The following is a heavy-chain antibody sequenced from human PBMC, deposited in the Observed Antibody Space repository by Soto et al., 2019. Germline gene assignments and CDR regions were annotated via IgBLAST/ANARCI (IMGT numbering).Heavy chain of an antibody. J-gene: IGHJ6*01. CDR3: ARSGETRHYYDFWSGYYRSPPYSYGMDV. CDR2: INHSGST. D-gene: IGHD3-3*01. Sequence: PSETLSLTCAVYGGSFSGYYWSWIRQPPGKGLEWIGEINHSGSTNYNPSLKSRVTISVDTSKNQFSLKLSSVTAADTAVYYCARSGETRHYYDFWSGYYRSPPYSYGMDVWGPGTTVTVAS. CDR1: GGSFSGYY. V-gene: IGHV4-34*01.